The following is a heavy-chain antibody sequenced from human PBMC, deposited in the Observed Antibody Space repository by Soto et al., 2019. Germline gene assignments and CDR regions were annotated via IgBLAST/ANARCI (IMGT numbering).Heavy chain of an antibody. D-gene: IGHD6-13*01. CDR1: GGSISSSSYY. CDR3: ARCGSSCPFGY. CDR2: IYYSGST. Sequence: QLQLQESGPGLVKPSETLSLTCTVSGGSISSSSYYWGWIRQPPGKGLEWIGSIYYSGSTYYNPSLKSRVTISVDTSKNQFSLMLSSVTAADTAVYYCARCGSSCPFGYWGQGTLVTVSS. J-gene: IGHJ4*02. V-gene: IGHV4-39*01.